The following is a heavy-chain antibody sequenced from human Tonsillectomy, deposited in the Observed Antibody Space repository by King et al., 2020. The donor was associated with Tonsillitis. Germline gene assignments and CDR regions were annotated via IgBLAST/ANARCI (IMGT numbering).Heavy chain of an antibody. Sequence: VQLVQSGAEVKKPGESLKISCKGSGYNFTNYWIGWVRQMPGKGLEWMGIIYPGDSDTRYNPSFQGQVTISADRSITTTYLQWSSLKAPDTALYYCARGFRLSDSSVYSHWGQGTLVTVSS. J-gene: IGHJ4*02. D-gene: IGHD3-22*01. CDR3: ARGFRLSDSSVYSH. CDR2: IYPGDSDT. V-gene: IGHV5-51*01. CDR1: GYNFTNYW.